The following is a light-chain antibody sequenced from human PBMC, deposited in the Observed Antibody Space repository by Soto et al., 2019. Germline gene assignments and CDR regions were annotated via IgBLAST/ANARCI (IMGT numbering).Light chain of an antibody. CDR2: GNN. CDR1: SSNIGACYA. Sequence: QSVLTQPPSVSGAPGQRVTISCTGSSSNIGACYAVHWFQQLPGIAPTLLIFGNNNRPSGVTHRFSGSTSGTSASLAITGLQAGDAGVYYCQSFDRGPSGGYVFGTGTKVTVL. J-gene: IGLJ1*01. CDR3: QSFDRGPSGGYV. V-gene: IGLV1-40*01.